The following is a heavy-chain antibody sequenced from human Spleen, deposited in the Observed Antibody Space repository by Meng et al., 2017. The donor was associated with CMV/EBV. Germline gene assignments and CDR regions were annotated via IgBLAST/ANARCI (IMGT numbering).Heavy chain of an antibody. J-gene: IGHJ5*02. CDR1: GVASRSSSDY. D-gene: IGHD6-13*01. Sequence: QLQLQESCPGLVKPSETLSLTCTVSGVASRSSSDYWGWIRQPPGKGLEWIGSIYYSGSTYYNPSLKSRVTISVDTSKNQFSLKLSSVTAADTAVYYCARDRGAAAGGFDPWGQGTLVTVSS. V-gene: IGHV4-39*07. CDR2: IYYSGST. CDR3: ARDRGAAAGGFDP.